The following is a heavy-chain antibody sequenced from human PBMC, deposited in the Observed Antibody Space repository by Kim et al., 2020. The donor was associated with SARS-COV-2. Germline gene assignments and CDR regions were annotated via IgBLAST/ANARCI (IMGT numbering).Heavy chain of an antibody. V-gene: IGHV5-51*01. CDR3: ARPKWLVPPTYYFDY. J-gene: IGHJ4*02. CDR1: GYSFTSYW. CDR2: IYPGDSDT. D-gene: IGHD6-19*01. Sequence: GESLKISCKGSGYSFTSYWIGWVRQMPGKGLEWIGIIYPGDSDTRYSPSFQGQVTISADKSISTAYLQWSSLKASDTAMYYCARPKWLVPPTYYFDYWGQGTLVTVSS.